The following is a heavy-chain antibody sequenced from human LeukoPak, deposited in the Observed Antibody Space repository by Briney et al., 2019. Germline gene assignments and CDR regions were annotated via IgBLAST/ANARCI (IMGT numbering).Heavy chain of an antibody. CDR3: ARDSFSGSSLDY. J-gene: IGHJ4*02. D-gene: IGHD1-26*01. CDR1: GFTFDEYG. V-gene: IGHV3-20*04. Sequence: GGSLRLSCAAAGFTFDEYGMSWVRQAPGKGLEWVSSINWDGGSTAYADSVQGRFTISRDNAKNSLHLQMKSLRAEDTALYYCARDSFSGSSLDYWGQGTLVTVSS. CDR2: INWDGGST.